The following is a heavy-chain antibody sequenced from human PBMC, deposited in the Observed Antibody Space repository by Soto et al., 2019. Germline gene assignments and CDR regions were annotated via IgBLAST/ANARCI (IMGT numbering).Heavy chain of an antibody. V-gene: IGHV1-69*01. CDR1: GGTFSSYA. J-gene: IGHJ4*02. CDR2: IIPIFGTA. D-gene: IGHD3-22*01. CDR3: ARTLSYYDSSGYYFDY. Sequence: QVQLVQSGAEVKKPGSSVKVSCKASGGTFSSYAISWVRQAPGQGLEWMGGIIPIFGTANYAHKFQGRVTITADESTSTAYMELSSLRSEDTAVYYCARTLSYYDSSGYYFDYWGQGTLVTVSS.